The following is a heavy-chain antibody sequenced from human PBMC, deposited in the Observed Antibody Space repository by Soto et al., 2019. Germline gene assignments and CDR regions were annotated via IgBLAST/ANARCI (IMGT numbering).Heavy chain of an antibody. CDR1: GGSISSYY. V-gene: IGHV4-59*01. J-gene: IGHJ6*03. Sequence: SSETLSLTCTVSGGSISSYYWSWIRQPPGKGLEWIGYIYYSGSTNYNPSLKSRVTISVDTSKNQFSLKLSSVTAADTAVYYCARTNTIFGVVIREPPKPYYYYMDVWGKGTTVTVSS. D-gene: IGHD3-3*01. CDR3: ARTNTIFGVVIREPPKPYYYYMDV. CDR2: IYYSGST.